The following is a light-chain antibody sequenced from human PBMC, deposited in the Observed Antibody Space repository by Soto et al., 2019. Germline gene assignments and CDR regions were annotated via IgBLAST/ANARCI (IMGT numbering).Light chain of an antibody. V-gene: IGKV3-20*01. CDR3: QQYGSSRT. J-gene: IGKJ1*01. CDR2: GTY. CDR1: QSAGNTY. Sequence: EIELTQSPGTLSLSPGERATLSCRASQSAGNTYLAWYQQKPGQAPRLLIYGTYSRATGIPDRFSGSGSGLEFTLTIDRVEPEDFAVYYCQQYGSSRTFGQGTKVEVK.